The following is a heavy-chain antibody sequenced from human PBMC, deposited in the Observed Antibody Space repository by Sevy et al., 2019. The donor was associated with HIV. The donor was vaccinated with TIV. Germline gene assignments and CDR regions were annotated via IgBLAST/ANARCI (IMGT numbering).Heavy chain of an antibody. J-gene: IGHJ4*02. CDR2: ISYDGSNK. Sequence: GGSLRLSCAASGFTFSSYGMHWVRQAPGKGLEWVAVISYDGSNKYYADSVKGRFTISGDNSRNTLYLQMNSLRAEDTAVYYCAKDSVGRSWWELSTFDYWGQGTLVTVSS. CDR3: AKDSVGRSWWELSTFDY. V-gene: IGHV3-30*18. D-gene: IGHD1-26*01. CDR1: GFTFSSYG.